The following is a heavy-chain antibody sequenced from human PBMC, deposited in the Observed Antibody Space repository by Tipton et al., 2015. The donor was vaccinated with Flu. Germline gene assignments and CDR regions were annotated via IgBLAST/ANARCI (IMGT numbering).Heavy chain of an antibody. CDR3: ARGRYDSSAKSFDY. Sequence: TLSLTCTVSGGSVSSGGYYWSWIRQPPGKGLEWIGYIYYSGSTYYNPSLKSRVTISVDTSQNQFSLKLSSVTAADTAVYYCARGRYDSSAKSFDYWGQGTLVTVSS. J-gene: IGHJ4*02. V-gene: IGHV4-31*03. CDR1: GGSVSSGGYY. D-gene: IGHD3-22*01. CDR2: IYYSGST.